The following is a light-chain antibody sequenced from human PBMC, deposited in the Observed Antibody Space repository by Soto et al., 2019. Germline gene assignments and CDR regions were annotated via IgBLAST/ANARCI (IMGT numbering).Light chain of an antibody. J-gene: IGLJ2*01. Sequence: QSVLNQPASVPGSPGQSITISCTGTSSDVGSYNLVSWYQQHPGKAPKLMIYEGSKRPSGVSNRFSCSKSGNTASLTISGLQADDEADYYCFSYAGSSTVVFGGGTKLTVL. CDR2: EGS. CDR3: FSYAGSSTVV. CDR1: SSDVGSYNL. V-gene: IGLV2-23*01.